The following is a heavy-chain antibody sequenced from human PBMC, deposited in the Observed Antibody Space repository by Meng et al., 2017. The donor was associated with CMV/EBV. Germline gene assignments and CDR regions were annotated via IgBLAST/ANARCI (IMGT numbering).Heavy chain of an antibody. D-gene: IGHD3-3*01. V-gene: IGHV4-34*01. CDR1: GGSFSGYY. Sequence: SETLSLTCAVYGGSFSGYYWSWIRPPPGKGLEWIGEINHSGSTNYNPSLKSRVTISVDTSKNQFSLKLSSVTAADTAVYYCARGGLDFWSGDYPSRYYGMDVWGQGTTVTVSS. CDR3: ARGGLDFWSGDYPSRYYGMDV. J-gene: IGHJ6*02. CDR2: INHSGST.